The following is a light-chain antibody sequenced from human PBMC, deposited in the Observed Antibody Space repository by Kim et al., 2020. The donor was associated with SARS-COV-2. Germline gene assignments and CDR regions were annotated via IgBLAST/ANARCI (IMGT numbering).Light chain of an antibody. Sequence: PGQNASITCCGEKLGDKYACWYQQKPGQSPVLVIYQDSKRPSGIPERFSGSNSGNTATLTISGTQAMDEADYYCQAWDSSTAWVFGGGTQLTVL. CDR3: QAWDSSTAWV. CDR1: KLGDKY. V-gene: IGLV3-1*01. J-gene: IGLJ3*02. CDR2: QDS.